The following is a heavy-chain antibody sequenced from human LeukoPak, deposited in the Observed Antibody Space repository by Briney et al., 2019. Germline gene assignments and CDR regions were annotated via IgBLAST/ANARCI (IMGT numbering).Heavy chain of an antibody. J-gene: IGHJ4*02. D-gene: IGHD3-10*01. Sequence: SGPALVKPTQTLTLTCTFSGFSLSTRGMCVSWIRQPPGKALEWLALIDWDDDKYYSTSLETRLTISKDTSKNQVVLTMTNMDPVDTATYYCARNTYYYGSGSYVEDYWGQGTLVTVSS. V-gene: IGHV2-70*01. CDR1: GFSLSTRGMC. CDR2: IDWDDDK. CDR3: ARNTYYYGSGSYVEDY.